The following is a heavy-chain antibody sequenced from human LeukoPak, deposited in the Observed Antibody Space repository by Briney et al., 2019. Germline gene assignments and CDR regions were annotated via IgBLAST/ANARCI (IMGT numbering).Heavy chain of an antibody. J-gene: IGHJ4*02. CDR1: GYTFTGYY. Sequence: ASVKVSCKASGYTFTGYYMHWVRQAPGERLEWMGWINPNGGGTNYAQKLQGRVTMTTDTSISTTYMQLGGLRYDDTAVYYCARVSSSGDYYDNWGQGTLVTVSS. CDR3: ARVSSSGDYYDN. V-gene: IGHV1-2*02. D-gene: IGHD3-10*01. CDR2: INPNGGGT.